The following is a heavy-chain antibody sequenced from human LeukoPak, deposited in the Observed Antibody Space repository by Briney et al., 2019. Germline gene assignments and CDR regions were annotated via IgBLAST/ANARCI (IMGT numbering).Heavy chain of an antibody. D-gene: IGHD6-19*01. V-gene: IGHV4-59*01. Sequence: SETLSLTCTVSGGSISSYYWSWIRQPPGKGLEWIGYIYYSGSTNYNPSLKSRVTISVDTSKNQFALKLSSVTAADTAVYYCARGYSSGWDTIYYYYYGMDVWGQGTTVTVSS. CDR1: GGSISSYY. CDR2: IYYSGST. CDR3: ARGYSSGWDTIYYYYYGMDV. J-gene: IGHJ6*02.